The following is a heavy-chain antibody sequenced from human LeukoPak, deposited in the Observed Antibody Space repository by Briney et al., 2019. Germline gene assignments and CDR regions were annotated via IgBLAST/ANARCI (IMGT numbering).Heavy chain of an antibody. V-gene: IGHV5-51*01. J-gene: IGHJ4*02. CDR2: IYPGDSDT. CDR1: GYSFNTYW. Sequence: GESLKISCKGSGYSFNTYWIGWVRQMPGKGLEWMGIIYPGDSDTRYSPSFQGQVTISADKSLSNAYLQWGSLKASDTAMYYCAREGRSSSPMDYWGQGTLVTVSS. D-gene: IGHD6-6*01. CDR3: AREGRSSSPMDY.